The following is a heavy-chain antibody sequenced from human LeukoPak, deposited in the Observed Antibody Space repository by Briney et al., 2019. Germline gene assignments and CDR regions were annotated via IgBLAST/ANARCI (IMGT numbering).Heavy chain of an antibody. CDR1: GFTVSSNY. CDR3: ARDGRGGYLDY. Sequence: GGSLRLSCAASGFTVSSNYMSWVRQAPGKGLEWVANIKQDGSEKYCVDSVKGRFTISRDNAKNSLYLQMSSLRAEDTAVYYCARDGRGGYLDYWGQGTLVTVSS. V-gene: IGHV3-7*01. J-gene: IGHJ4*02. CDR2: IKQDGSEK. D-gene: IGHD3-16*01.